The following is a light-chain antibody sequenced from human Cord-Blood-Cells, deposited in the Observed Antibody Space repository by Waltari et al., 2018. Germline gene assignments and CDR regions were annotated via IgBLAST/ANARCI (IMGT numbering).Light chain of an antibody. CDR1: SSDVGSYNL. Sequence: QSALTQPASVSGSPGQSITISCTGTSSDVGSYNLVSWYQQHPGKAPERMIYEGSKRPSGVSNRFSGSKSGNTAFLTSSGLQAEDEADYYCCSYAGSSTLVFGGGTKLTVL. V-gene: IGLV2-23*01. CDR2: EGS. CDR3: CSYAGSSTLV. J-gene: IGLJ2*01.